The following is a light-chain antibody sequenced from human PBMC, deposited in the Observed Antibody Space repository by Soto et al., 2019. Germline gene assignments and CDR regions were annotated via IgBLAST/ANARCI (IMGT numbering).Light chain of an antibody. CDR2: GVS. CDR1: SSDVGGYDY. V-gene: IGLV2-11*01. CDR3: CSYSDTYTYV. J-gene: IGLJ1*01. Sequence: QSALTQPRSVSESPGQSVTISCTGTSSDVGGYDYLSWYQQHPGKAPKLLIYGVSERPSVVPDRFSGSKSGSTASLTISGLQAEDEADYYCCSYSDTYTYVFGTGTKLTVL.